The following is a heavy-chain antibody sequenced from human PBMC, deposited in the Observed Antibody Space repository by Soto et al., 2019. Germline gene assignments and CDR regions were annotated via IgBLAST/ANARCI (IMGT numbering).Heavy chain of an antibody. CDR1: VFTFINYW. Sequence: GWSLRLSCASSVFTFINYWMHWVRQAPGKGLVWVSRINGEGSTTTYADSVKGRFTISRDNAKNTLYLQMNSLRAEDTAMYYCARSAHFYDSSQNYWGQGTLVTVSS. CDR3: ARSAHFYDSSQNY. D-gene: IGHD3-22*01. J-gene: IGHJ4*02. CDR2: INGEGSTT. V-gene: IGHV3-74*01.